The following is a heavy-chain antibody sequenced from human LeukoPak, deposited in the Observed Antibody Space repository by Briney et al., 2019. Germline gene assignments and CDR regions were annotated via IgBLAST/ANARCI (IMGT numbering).Heavy chain of an antibody. V-gene: IGHV2-70*11. CDR1: GFSLSTSGMC. CDR2: IDWDDDK. Sequence: SGPTLVNPTQTLTLTCTFSGFSLSTSGMCVSWIRQPPGKALEWLARIDWDDDKYYSTSLKTRLTISKDTSKNQVVLTMTNMDPVDTATYYCARTMGDYYYYGMDVWGQGTTVTVSS. D-gene: IGHD3-16*01. CDR3: ARTMGDYYYYGMDV. J-gene: IGHJ6*02.